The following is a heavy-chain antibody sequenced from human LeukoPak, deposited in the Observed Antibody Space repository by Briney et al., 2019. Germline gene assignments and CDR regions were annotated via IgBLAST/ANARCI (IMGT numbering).Heavy chain of an antibody. Sequence: GGSLRLSCAVSGVTVSSNYMSWVRQAPGRGLEWVSVIYSAGSTYYADSVKGRFTISRDNSKNTLYLQMNSLRAEDTAVYYCASRTYYDTDPSEEYWGQGTLVTVSS. CDR3: ASRTYYDTDPSEEY. J-gene: IGHJ4*02. D-gene: IGHD3-22*01. CDR2: IYSAGST. CDR1: GVTVSSNY. V-gene: IGHV3-53*01.